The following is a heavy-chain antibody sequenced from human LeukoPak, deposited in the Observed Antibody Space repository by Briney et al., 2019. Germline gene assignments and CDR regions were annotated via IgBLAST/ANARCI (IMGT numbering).Heavy chain of an antibody. J-gene: IGHJ4*02. Sequence: WGSLRLSCAASGFTFSSYWMHWVRQVPGKGLVWVSRINSDGSSTTYADSVKGRFSISRDNAKNTLYLQMNGLRAEDTAVYYCTRAYDSGTYSSFDYWGQGTLVTVTS. D-gene: IGHD3-10*01. V-gene: IGHV3-74*01. CDR1: GFTFSSYW. CDR2: INSDGSST. CDR3: TRAYDSGTYSSFDY.